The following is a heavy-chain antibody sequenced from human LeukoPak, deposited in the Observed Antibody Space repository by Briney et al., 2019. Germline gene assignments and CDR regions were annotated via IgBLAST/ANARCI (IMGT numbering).Heavy chain of an antibody. Sequence: ASVKVSCKASSYTFTSYGISWVRQAAGQGLEWMGWISAYNGNTNYAQKLQGRVTMTTDTSTSTAYMELRSLRSDDTAVYHCATGKYYDILTGYYEDLRYWGQGTLVTVSS. CDR2: ISAYNGNT. CDR3: ATGKYYDILTGYYEDLRY. V-gene: IGHV1-18*01. CDR1: SYTFTSYG. J-gene: IGHJ4*02. D-gene: IGHD3-9*01.